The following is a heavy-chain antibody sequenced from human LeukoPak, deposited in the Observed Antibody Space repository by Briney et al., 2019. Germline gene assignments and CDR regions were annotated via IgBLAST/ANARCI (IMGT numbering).Heavy chain of an antibody. CDR2: MFYSGST. V-gene: IGHV4-59*08. D-gene: IGHD6-13*01. CDR1: GGSISGYY. Sequence: SETLSLTCTVSGGSISGYYWSWIRQPPGKGLEWIGYMFYSGSTNYNPSLKSRVSISVDTSRNQVSLKLRSVTAADTAVYYCARQESTTWYGDWFDPWGQGILVTVSS. J-gene: IGHJ5*02. CDR3: ARQESTTWYGDWFDP.